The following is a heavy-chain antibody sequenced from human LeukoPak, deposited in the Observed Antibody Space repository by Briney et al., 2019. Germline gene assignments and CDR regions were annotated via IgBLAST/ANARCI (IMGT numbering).Heavy chain of an antibody. CDR2: INHSGST. V-gene: IGHV4-34*01. J-gene: IGHJ4*02. CDR1: GGSFSGYY. CDR3: ARGLIVGATPFDY. Sequence: PSETLSLTCAVYGGSFSGYYWSWIRQPRGQGLEWIGEINHSGSTNYNPSLKSRVTVSVDTSKNQFSLKLSSVTAADTAVYYCARGLIVGATPFDYWGQGTLVTVSS. D-gene: IGHD1-26*01.